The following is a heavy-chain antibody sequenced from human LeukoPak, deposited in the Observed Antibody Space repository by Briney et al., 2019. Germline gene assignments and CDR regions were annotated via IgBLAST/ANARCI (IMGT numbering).Heavy chain of an antibody. Sequence: AASVMVSCTVSGGTFSIYAMSWVRQAPGQGLEWMGGIIPIFGTANYAQKFQGRVTITTDESTSTAYMELSSLRSEDTAVYYCARDSTAYCSGGSCYSEWFDPWGQGTLVTVSS. D-gene: IGHD2-15*01. J-gene: IGHJ5*02. V-gene: IGHV1-69*05. CDR2: IIPIFGTA. CDR1: GGTFSIYA. CDR3: ARDSTAYCSGGSCYSEWFDP.